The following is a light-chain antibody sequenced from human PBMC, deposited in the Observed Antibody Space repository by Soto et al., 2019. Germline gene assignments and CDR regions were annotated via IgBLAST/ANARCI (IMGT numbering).Light chain of an antibody. CDR2: DAS. V-gene: IGKV1-5*01. CDR1: QSISTW. J-gene: IGKJ1*01. Sequence: DIQMTQSPSTLSVTVGDGVTLACRASQSISTWLAWYQQKPGKAPKLLIYDASSLEVGVPSRFSGSGPRTEFTLTISSLQPDDYGTYYCQQYYDFRTFGQGTKVDIK. CDR3: QQYYDFRT.